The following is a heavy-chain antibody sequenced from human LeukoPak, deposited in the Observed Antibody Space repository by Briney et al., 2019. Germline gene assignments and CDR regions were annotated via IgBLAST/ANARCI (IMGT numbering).Heavy chain of an antibody. J-gene: IGHJ6*02. Sequence: ASVKVSCKASGYTFTSYDINWVRQATGQGLEWMGWMNPNSGNTGYAQKFQGRVTMTRNTSISTAYMELSSLRSEDTAVYYCARVPTVALYYYYYGMDVWGQGTTVTVSS. CDR2: MNPNSGNT. CDR3: ARVPTVALYYYYYGMDV. CDR1: GYTFTSYD. V-gene: IGHV1-8*01. D-gene: IGHD4-23*01.